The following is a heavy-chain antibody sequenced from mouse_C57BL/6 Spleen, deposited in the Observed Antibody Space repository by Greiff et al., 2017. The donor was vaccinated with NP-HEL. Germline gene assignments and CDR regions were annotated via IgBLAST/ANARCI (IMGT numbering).Heavy chain of an antibody. V-gene: IGHV1-15*01. CDR2: IDPETGGT. CDR1: GYTFTDYE. Sequence: QVHVKQSGAELVRPGASVTLSCKASGYTFTDYEMHWVKQTPVHGLEWIGAIDPETGGTAYNQKFKGKAILTADKSSSTAYMELRSLTSEDSAVYYCTRVWSFDYWGQGTTLTVSS. CDR3: TRVWSFDY. J-gene: IGHJ2*01.